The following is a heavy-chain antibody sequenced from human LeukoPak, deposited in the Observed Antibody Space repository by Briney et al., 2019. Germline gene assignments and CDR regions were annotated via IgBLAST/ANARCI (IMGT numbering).Heavy chain of an antibody. CDR2: ISGSGGGT. D-gene: IGHD6-13*01. J-gene: IGHJ6*03. CDR3: AKHKGAGSRYSYSMDV. CDR1: GFTFSSYS. V-gene: IGHV3-23*01. Sequence: GGSLRLSCAASGFTFSSYSMNWVRQAPGKGLEWVSTISGSGGGTYYAGSVKGRFTISRDNSKNTLYLQMNSLRAEDTAVYYCAKHKGAGSRYSYSMDVWGKGATVTVSS.